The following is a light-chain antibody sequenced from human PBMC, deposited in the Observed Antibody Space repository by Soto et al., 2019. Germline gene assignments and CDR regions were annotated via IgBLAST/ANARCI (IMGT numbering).Light chain of an antibody. CDR3: GTWDSDLRVVL. CDR1: SSNIGNNY. V-gene: IGLV1-51*02. Sequence: QSVLTQPPSVSAAPGQTVTISCSGTSSNIGNNYVSWYQQFPGTAPKLLIYEDNKRPSGIPDRCSCAKSGTSATLGITGLQTGEEADYYCGTWDSDLRVVLFGGETQLTVL. CDR2: EDN. J-gene: IGLJ2*01.